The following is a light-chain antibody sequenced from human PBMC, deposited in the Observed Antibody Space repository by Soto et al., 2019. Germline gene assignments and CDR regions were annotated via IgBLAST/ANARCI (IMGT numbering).Light chain of an antibody. V-gene: IGLV1-40*01. CDR3: QSYDIRLNGMP. J-gene: IGLJ2*01. CDR1: DSKIGAGYS. Sequence: QSVLTQPPSVSGAPGQRVTFYCTGRDSKIGAGYSVNWYQQIPGTASKLLVYVNTNRPSEGSHPFSGSTSGTIASLAITRLQAEYEADYYCQSYDIRLNGMPFGLGTKLTVL. CDR2: VNT.